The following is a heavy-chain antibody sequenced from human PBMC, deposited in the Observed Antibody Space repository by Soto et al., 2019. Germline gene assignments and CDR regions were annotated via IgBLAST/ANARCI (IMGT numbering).Heavy chain of an antibody. CDR2: IYYSGST. CDR3: ARGARLAYCGGDCPDYYFYGMDV. Sequence: SETLSLTCTVSGGSISSGGYYWSWIRQHPGKGLEWIGYIYYSGSTYYNPSLKSRVTISVDTSKNQFSLKLSSVTAADTAVYYCARGARLAYCGGDCPDYYFYGMDVWGQGTTVTVSS. CDR1: GGSISSGGYY. V-gene: IGHV4-31*03. D-gene: IGHD2-21*02. J-gene: IGHJ6*02.